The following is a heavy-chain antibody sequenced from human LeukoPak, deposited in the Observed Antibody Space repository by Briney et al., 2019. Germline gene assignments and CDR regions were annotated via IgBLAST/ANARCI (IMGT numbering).Heavy chain of an antibody. Sequence: PSETLSLTCTVSGGSISSYYWSWIRQPPGKGLEWVGYIYYSGSTNYNPSLPSRVSISVDTSKNQFSLKLSSVTAADTAVYYCARASYSSSPSNPTWFDPWGQGALVTVSS. CDR3: ARASYSSSPSNPTWFDP. CDR1: GGSISSYY. D-gene: IGHD6-6*01. V-gene: IGHV4-59*01. J-gene: IGHJ5*02. CDR2: IYYSGST.